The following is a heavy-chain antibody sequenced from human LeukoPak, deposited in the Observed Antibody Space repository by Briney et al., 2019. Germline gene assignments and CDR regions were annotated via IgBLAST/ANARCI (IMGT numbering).Heavy chain of an antibody. CDR1: GFTFSSYW. V-gene: IGHV3-7*01. CDR2: IKQDGSEK. J-gene: IGHJ4*02. CDR3: TRDGLYYYDSSGYRYFDY. Sequence: GGSLRLSCAASGFTFSSYWMSWVRQASGKGLEWVANIKQDGSEKKYVDSVKGRFTISRDNAKNSLYLQMNSLRAEDTAVYFCTRDGLYYYDSSGYRYFDYWGQGTLVTVSS. D-gene: IGHD3-22*01.